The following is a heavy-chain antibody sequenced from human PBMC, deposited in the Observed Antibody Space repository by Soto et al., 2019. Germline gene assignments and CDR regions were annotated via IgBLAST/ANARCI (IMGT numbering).Heavy chain of an antibody. CDR2: IIPIFGTA. V-gene: IGHV1-69*13. CDR1: GGTFSSYA. CDR3: ARGGYTQVNDYDFWSGYYNDYYYYNMDV. Sequence: ASVKVSCKASGGTFSSYAISWVRQAPGQGLEWMGGIIPIFGTANYAQKFQGRVTITADESTSTAYMELSSLRSEDTAVYYCARGGYTQVNDYDFWSGYYNDYYYYNMDVWGQGTRATVSS. J-gene: IGHJ6*02. D-gene: IGHD3-3*01.